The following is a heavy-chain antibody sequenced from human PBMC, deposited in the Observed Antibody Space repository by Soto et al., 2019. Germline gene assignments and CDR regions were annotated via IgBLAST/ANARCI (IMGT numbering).Heavy chain of an antibody. CDR1: VGAINSTVYY. Sequence: SESLSLTGTVSVGAINSTVYYWGWILQPPGKGLEWIGSSNYGGPTYYSPSLQSRVTISLDTAKNHFSLNLRSVTAADTAVYYCERHAAYSTSVYYYYGMDVWGQGTTVTVSS. J-gene: IGHJ6*02. V-gene: IGHV4-39*01. CDR2: SNYGGPT. CDR3: ERHAAYSTSVYYYYGMDV. D-gene: IGHD6-13*01.